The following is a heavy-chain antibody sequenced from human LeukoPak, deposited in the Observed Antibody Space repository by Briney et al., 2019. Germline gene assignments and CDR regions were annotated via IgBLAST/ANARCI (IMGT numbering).Heavy chain of an antibody. D-gene: IGHD2-21*02. CDR3: ARDVSGGDFGGYYFDS. CDR2: IYYSGRT. CDR1: GGSISSYY. Sequence: SETLSLTCTVSGGSISSYYWSWIRQPPGKGLEWIGYIYYSGRTDYSPSLKSRVTISVDTSKNQVSLNLKSVTSADTAVYYCARDVSGGDFGGYYFDSWGQGTLVTVSS. V-gene: IGHV4-59*01. J-gene: IGHJ4*02.